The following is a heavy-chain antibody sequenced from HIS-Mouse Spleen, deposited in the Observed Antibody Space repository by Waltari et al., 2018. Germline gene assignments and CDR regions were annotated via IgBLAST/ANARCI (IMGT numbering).Heavy chain of an antibody. J-gene: IGHJ4*02. CDR3: ARDLVQTGEGY. CDR2: IWYDGSNK. V-gene: IGHV3-33*01. Sequence: QVQLVESGGGVVQPGRSLRLSCAASGFPFSSYGMHWVRQATGKGMEWVAVIWYDGSNKYYADSVKGRFTISRDNSKNTLYLQMNSLRAEDTAVYYCARDLVQTGEGYWGQGTLVTVSS. D-gene: IGHD7-27*01. CDR1: GFPFSSYG.